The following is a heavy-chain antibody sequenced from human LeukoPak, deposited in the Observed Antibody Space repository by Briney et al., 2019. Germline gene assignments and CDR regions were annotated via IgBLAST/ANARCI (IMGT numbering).Heavy chain of an antibody. J-gene: IGHJ4*02. CDR2: IYYSGST. CDR1: GGSISSYY. D-gene: IGHD3-3*01. V-gene: IGHV4-59*01. Sequence: SETLSLTCTVSGGSISSYYWSWIRQPPGKGLEWIGYIYYSGSTNYNPSLKSRVTISVDTSKNQFSLKLSSVTAADTAVYYCVRGSTIFGVVNRVDYWGQGTLVTVSS. CDR3: VRGSTIFGVVNRVDY.